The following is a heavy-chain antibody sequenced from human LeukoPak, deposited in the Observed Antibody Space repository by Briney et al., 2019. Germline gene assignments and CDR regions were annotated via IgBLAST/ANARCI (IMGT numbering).Heavy chain of an antibody. D-gene: IGHD3-22*01. CDR3: ARDTDYYDSSGYYYREYMDV. Sequence: SETLSLTCTVSGGSISSYYWSWIRQPPGKGLEWIGYIYYSGSTNYNPSLKSRVTISVDTSKNQFSLKLSSVTAADTAVYYCARDTDYYDSSGYYYREYMDVWGKGTTVTVSS. CDR1: GGSISSYY. V-gene: IGHV4-59*01. CDR2: IYYSGST. J-gene: IGHJ6*03.